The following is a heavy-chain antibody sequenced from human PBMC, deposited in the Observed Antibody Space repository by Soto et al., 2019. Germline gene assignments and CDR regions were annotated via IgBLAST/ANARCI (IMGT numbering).Heavy chain of an antibody. Sequence: ASVKVSCKVSGYTLTELSMHWVRQAPGKGLEWMGGFDPEDGETIYAQKFQGRVTMTEDTSTDTAYMELSSLRSEDTAVYYCATRGPLIVVVREYYFDYWGQGTLVTVSS. J-gene: IGHJ4*02. CDR3: ATRGPLIVVVREYYFDY. CDR2: FDPEDGET. CDR1: GYTLTELS. V-gene: IGHV1-24*01. D-gene: IGHD3-22*01.